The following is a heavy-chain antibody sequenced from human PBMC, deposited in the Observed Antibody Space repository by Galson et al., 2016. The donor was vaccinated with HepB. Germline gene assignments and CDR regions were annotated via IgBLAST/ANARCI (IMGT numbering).Heavy chain of an antibody. CDR1: GFNFRDYG. Sequence: SLRLSCAASGFNFRDYGMTWVRQAPGKGLEWVSFITGGGGITHYGDSAKGRFTISRDTSKKTLYLQMTNLRAEDTAIYYCAKDRLGYCSIPSCYFWDSWGQVALVIVSS. CDR3: AKDRLGYCSIPSCYFWDS. D-gene: IGHD2-2*01. J-gene: IGHJ4*02. V-gene: IGHV3-23*01. CDR2: ITGGGGIT.